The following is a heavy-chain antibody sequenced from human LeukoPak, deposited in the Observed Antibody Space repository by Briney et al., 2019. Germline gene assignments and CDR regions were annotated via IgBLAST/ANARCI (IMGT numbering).Heavy chain of an antibody. V-gene: IGHV4-39*07. CDR1: GGSISSSSYY. Sequence: PSETLSLTCTVSGGSISSSSYYWGWIRQPPGKGLEWIGSIYYSGSTYYNPSLKSRVTISVDTSKNQFSLKLSSVTAADTAVYYCARDEYCGGDCYHNWFDPWGQGTLVTVSS. J-gene: IGHJ5*02. D-gene: IGHD2-21*02. CDR3: ARDEYCGGDCYHNWFDP. CDR2: IYYSGST.